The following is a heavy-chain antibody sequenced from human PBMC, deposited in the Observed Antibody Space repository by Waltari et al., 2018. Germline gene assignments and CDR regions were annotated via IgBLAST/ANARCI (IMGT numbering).Heavy chain of an antibody. V-gene: IGHV3-23*04. CDR2: ISGSGGST. Sequence: EVQLVESGGGLVQPGGSLRLSCAASGFTFSSYAMSWVRQAPGTGLEWVSAISGSGGSTYYADSVKGRFTISRDNSKNTLYLQMNSLRAEDTAVYYYASQKVGRITMVRGVPLRYWGQGTLVTVSS. D-gene: IGHD3-10*01. CDR3: ASQKVGRITMVRGVPLRY. J-gene: IGHJ4*02. CDR1: GFTFSSYA.